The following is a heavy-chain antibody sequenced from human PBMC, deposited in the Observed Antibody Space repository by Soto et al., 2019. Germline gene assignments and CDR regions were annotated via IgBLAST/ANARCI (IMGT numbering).Heavy chain of an antibody. CDR2: IWYDGSDK. CDR3: ARGGPNGSHFDC. Sequence: VQLVASGGGVVQPGKSVRLSCAASGFTFRNYGQHWVRQAPGKGLEWVAVIWYDGSDKYYVDSVKGRFTISRDNSKNTLYLRMNSLRAEDTAVYYCARGGPNGSHFDCWGQGTLVTVSS. D-gene: IGHD1-1*01. V-gene: IGHV3-33*01. J-gene: IGHJ4*02. CDR1: GFTFRNYG.